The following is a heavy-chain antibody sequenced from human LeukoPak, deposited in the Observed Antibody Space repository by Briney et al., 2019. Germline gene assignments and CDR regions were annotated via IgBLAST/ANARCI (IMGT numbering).Heavy chain of an antibody. J-gene: IGHJ4*02. CDR1: GYTFTSYG. CDR2: ISAYNGNT. D-gene: IGHD6-13*01. CDR3: ARVDGIAAASIFDY. V-gene: IGHV1-18*01. Sequence: ASVKVSCKASGYTFTSYGISWVRQAPGQGLEWMGWISAYNGNTSYAQKLQGRVTMTTDTSTSTAYMELRSLRSDDTAVYYCARVDGIAAASIFDYWGQGTLVTVSS.